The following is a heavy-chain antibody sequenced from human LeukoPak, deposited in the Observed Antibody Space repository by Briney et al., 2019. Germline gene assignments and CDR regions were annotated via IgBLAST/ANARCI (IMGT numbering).Heavy chain of an antibody. J-gene: IGHJ6*03. CDR3: ARLHYYYYYMDV. Sequence: CIGSISYSGPTYYNPSLNRGLTISGYTSKNQFSGKWSSVTAADTAVYYCARLHYYYYYMDVWGKGTTVTVSS. V-gene: IGHV4-39*01. CDR2: ISYSGPT.